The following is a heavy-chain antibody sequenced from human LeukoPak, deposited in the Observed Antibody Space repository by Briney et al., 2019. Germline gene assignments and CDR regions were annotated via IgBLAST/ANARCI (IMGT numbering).Heavy chain of an antibody. CDR1: GGSFSGYY. V-gene: IGHV4-34*01. J-gene: IGHJ5*02. CDR2: INHSGST. D-gene: IGHD2-2*01. Sequence: PSETLSLTCAVYGGSFSGYYWSWIRQPPGKGLEWIGEINHSGSTNYNPSLKSRVTISVDTSKNQFSLKLRSVTAADTAVYYCARGGRGVPTARRFKFGDCFDPWGPGTLVTASS. CDR3: ARGGRGVPTARRFKFGDCFDP.